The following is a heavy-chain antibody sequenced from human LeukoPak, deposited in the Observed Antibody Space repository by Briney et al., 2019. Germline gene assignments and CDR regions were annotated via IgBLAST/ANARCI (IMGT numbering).Heavy chain of an antibody. CDR3: AKDRKDSSTWYGPAY. CDR1: GFTFSSYA. Sequence: GGSLRLSCAASGFTFSSYAMHWVRQAPGKGLEWVAFIRYDGSNKYYADSVKGRFTISRDNSKNTLYLQMNSLRAEDTAVYYCAKDRKDSSTWYGPAYWGQGTLVTVSS. J-gene: IGHJ4*02. D-gene: IGHD6-13*01. V-gene: IGHV3-30*02. CDR2: IRYDGSNK.